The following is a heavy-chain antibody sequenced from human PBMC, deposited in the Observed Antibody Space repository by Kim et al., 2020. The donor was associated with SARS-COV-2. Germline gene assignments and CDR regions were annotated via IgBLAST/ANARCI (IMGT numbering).Heavy chain of an antibody. CDR2: SNLSGIT. J-gene: IGHJ3*02. D-gene: IGHD3-10*01. CDR1: DGSLSNHY. V-gene: IGHV4-34*01. Sequence: SETLSLTCAVFDGSLSNHYWSWIRQPPGKGLEYIGESNLSGITNYNPSLRSRVTISVDSSKNQFSLKMSSVTAADTAVYYCARNRYYFDTIGRTAFDIWGQGTLVTVSS. CDR3: ARNRYYFDTIGRTAFDI.